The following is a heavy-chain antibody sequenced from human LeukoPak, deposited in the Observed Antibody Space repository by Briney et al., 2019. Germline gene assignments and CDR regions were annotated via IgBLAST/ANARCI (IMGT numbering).Heavy chain of an antibody. J-gene: IGHJ4*02. Sequence: GGSLRLSCAASGFTFSSYSMNWVRQAPGKGLKWVSYISSSSSTIYYADSVKGRFTISRDNAKNSLYLQMNSLRDEDTAVYYCARDLVVAATGDVDYWGQGTLVTVSS. V-gene: IGHV3-48*02. D-gene: IGHD2-15*01. CDR2: ISSSSSTI. CDR1: GFTFSSYS. CDR3: ARDLVVAATGDVDY.